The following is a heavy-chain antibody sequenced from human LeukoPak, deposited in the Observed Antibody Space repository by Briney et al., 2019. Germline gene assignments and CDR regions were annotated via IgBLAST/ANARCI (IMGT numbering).Heavy chain of an antibody. CDR3: AREGLWSNHLDY. CDR1: GGSISSYY. J-gene: IGHJ4*02. Sequence: SETLSLTCTVSGGSISSYYWSWIRQPPGKGLEWIGYIYYSGSTNYNPSLKSRVTISVDTSKNQFSLKLSSVTAADTAVYYCAREGLWSNHLDYWGQGTLVTVSS. D-gene: IGHD5-18*01. V-gene: IGHV4-59*01. CDR2: IYYSGST.